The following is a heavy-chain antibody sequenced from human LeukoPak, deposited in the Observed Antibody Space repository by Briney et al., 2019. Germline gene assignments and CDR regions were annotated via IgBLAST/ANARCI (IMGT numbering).Heavy chain of an antibody. CDR1: GYTFTSYG. CDR2: ISAYNGNT. J-gene: IGHJ5*02. CDR3: ARERNYYGSGSYHSGNWFDP. V-gene: IGHV1-18*01. Sequence: GASVKVSCKASGYTFTSYGISWVRQAPGQRLEWMGWISAYNGNTNYAQKLQGRVTMTTDTSTSTDYMELRSLRSDDTAVYYCARERNYYGSGSYHSGNWFDPWGQGTLVTVSS. D-gene: IGHD3-10*01.